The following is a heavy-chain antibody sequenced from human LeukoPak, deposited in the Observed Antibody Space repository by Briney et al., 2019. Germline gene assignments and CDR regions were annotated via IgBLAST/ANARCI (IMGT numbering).Heavy chain of an antibody. CDR3: AKSRSGTAWYFDL. D-gene: IGHD3-10*01. Sequence: PSETLSLTCTVSGGSISSYYWSWIRQPPGKGLEWIGYIHYRGSTNYNPSLKSRVTISVDTSKNQFSLKLSSVTAADTAVYYCAKSRSGTAWYFDLWGRGTLVTVSS. J-gene: IGHJ2*01. CDR2: IHYRGST. CDR1: GGSISSYY. V-gene: IGHV4-59*01.